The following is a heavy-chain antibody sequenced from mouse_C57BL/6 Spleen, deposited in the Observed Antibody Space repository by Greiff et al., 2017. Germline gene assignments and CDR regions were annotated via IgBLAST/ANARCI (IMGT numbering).Heavy chain of an antibody. CDR2: IYPGDGDT. CDR3: AHDGYGYFDY. CDR1: GYAFRSSW. V-gene: IGHV1-82*01. D-gene: IGHD2-3*01. Sequence: VKLMESGPELVKPGASVKISCKASGYAFRSSWMNWVKQRPGKGLEWIGRIYPGDGDTNYNGKFKGKATLTADKSSSTAYMQLSSLTSEDSAVYFCAHDGYGYFDYWGQGTTLTVSS. J-gene: IGHJ2*01.